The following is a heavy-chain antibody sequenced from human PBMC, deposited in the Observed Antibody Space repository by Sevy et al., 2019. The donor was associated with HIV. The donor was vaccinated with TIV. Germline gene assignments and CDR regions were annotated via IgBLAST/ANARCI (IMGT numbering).Heavy chain of an antibody. V-gene: IGHV3-21*01. D-gene: IGHD3-10*01. Sequence: GGSLRLSCAASEFTFSNYFMNWVRQAPGKGLEWVSSISSGSSYIFYADSVKGRFTISRDNAKNSLYLHMNSLRAEDTAVYYCARGDYYGSLYYFDYWGPGTLVTVSS. CDR2: ISSGSSYI. CDR1: EFTFSNYF. J-gene: IGHJ4*02. CDR3: ARGDYYGSLYYFDY.